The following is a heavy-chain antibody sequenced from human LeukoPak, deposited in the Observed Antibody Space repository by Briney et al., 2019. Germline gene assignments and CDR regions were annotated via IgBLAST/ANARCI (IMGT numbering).Heavy chain of an antibody. D-gene: IGHD6-19*01. CDR2: ISADGSYT. CDR1: RFTVSSNY. J-gene: IGHJ4*02. CDR3: ARAVTGLDDY. V-gene: IGHV3-74*01. Sequence: GGSLRLSCAASRFTVSSNYMSWVRQAPGKGLVWVTRISADGSYTLYADSVKGRFTISRDNAKNTLFLQMNSLRAEDTAVYYCARAVTGLDDYWGQGTLVTVSS.